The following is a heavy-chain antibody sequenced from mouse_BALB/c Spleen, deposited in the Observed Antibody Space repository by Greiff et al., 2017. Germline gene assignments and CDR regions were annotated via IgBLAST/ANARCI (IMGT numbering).Heavy chain of an antibody. CDR2: IRNKANGYTT. CDR3: ARDNRYDY. J-gene: IGHJ2*01. V-gene: IGHV7-3*02. CDR1: GFTFTDYY. Sequence: EVNLVESGGGLVQPGGSLRLSCATSGFTFTDYYMSWVRQPPGKALEWLGFIRNKANGYTTEYSASVKGRFTISRDNSQSILYLQMNTLRAEDSATYYCARDNRYDYWGQGTTLTVSS. D-gene: IGHD2-14*01.